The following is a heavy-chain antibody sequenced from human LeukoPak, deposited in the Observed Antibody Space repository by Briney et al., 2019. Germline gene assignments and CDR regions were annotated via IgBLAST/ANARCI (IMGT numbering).Heavy chain of an antibody. Sequence: GGSLRLSCAASGFTFSSYAMHWVRQAPGKGLEWVAVISYDGSNKYYADSVKGRFTISRDNSKNTLYLQMNSLRAEDTAVYYCARGHYEYYYGMDVWGQGTTVTVSS. CDR3: ARGHYEYYYGMDV. J-gene: IGHJ6*02. V-gene: IGHV3-30-3*01. CDR1: GFTFSSYA. D-gene: IGHD3-22*01. CDR2: ISYDGSNK.